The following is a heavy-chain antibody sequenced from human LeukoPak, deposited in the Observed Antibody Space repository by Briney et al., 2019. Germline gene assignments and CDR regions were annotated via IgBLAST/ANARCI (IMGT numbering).Heavy chain of an antibody. J-gene: IGHJ4*02. Sequence: PGGSLRLSCAASGFSFSSYRMNWVRQAPGKGLEWVSGILWNGGSTGYADSVKGRFTISRDNVKNSLYLQMNSLRAEDTALYYCARDDYGSGSWNDYWGQGTLVTVSS. CDR2: ILWNGGST. CDR3: ARDDYGSGSWNDY. CDR1: GFSFSSYR. D-gene: IGHD3-10*01. V-gene: IGHV3-20*04.